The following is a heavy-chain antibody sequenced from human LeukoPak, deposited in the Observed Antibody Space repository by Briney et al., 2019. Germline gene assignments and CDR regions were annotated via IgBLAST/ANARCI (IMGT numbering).Heavy chain of an antibody. J-gene: IGHJ4*02. D-gene: IGHD6-13*01. CDR2: IRNDGSNK. Sequence: HPGGSLRLSCAASGFTFSNYGMNWVRQAPGKGLEWVAFIRNDGSNKYYADSVKGRFTISRDNPKNTLYLQMNSLRAEDTAVYYCAKDELYGSSWTFDYWGQGTLVTVSS. V-gene: IGHV3-30*02. CDR1: GFTFSNYG. CDR3: AKDELYGSSWTFDY.